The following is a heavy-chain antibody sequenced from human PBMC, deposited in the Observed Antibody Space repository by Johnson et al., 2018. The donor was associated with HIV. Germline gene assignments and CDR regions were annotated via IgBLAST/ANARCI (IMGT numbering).Heavy chain of an antibody. CDR1: GFTFSSYG. CDR3: AREMNAGNDAFDI. V-gene: IGHV3-30*02. CDR2: IRYDGSNK. Sequence: QVQLVESGGGVVQPGGSLRLSCAASGFTFSSYGMHWVRQAPGKGLEWVAFIRYDGSNKYYADSVKGRFTISRDNSKNTLYLQMNSLRAEDTAVYYCAREMNAGNDAFDIWGQGTMVTVSS. J-gene: IGHJ3*02.